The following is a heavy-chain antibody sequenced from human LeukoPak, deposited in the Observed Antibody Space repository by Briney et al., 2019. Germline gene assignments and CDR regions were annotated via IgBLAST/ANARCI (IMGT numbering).Heavy chain of an antibody. CDR2: ISVTSSYI. CDR1: GFTFSSYS. CDR3: ARDMRPNDYNSSGEGVRYYFDY. Sequence: GGSLRLSCAASGFTFSSYSMNWVRQAPGRGPEWVSSISVTSSYIYYADSVKGRFTISRDNSKNSLYLQMHSLRAEDTAVYYCARDMRPNDYNSSGEGVRYYFDYWGQGTLVTVSS. D-gene: IGHD3-22*01. V-gene: IGHV3-21*01. J-gene: IGHJ4*02.